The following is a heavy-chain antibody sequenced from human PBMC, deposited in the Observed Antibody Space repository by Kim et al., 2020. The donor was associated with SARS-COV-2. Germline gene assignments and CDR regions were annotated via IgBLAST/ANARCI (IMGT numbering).Heavy chain of an antibody. V-gene: IGHV3-53*01. J-gene: IGHJ3*02. Sequence: YADSVKGRFTISRDQSKNTLYLQMSSRRVDDTAVYYCAKDSSAWGDAFDIWGQGTGVTVSS. D-gene: IGHD6-19*01. CDR3: AKDSSAWGDAFDI.